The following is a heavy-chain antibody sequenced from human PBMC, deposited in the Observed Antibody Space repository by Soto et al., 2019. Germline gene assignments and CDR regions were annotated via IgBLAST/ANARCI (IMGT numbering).Heavy chain of an antibody. Sequence: EVQLVESGGGLVQPGGSLRLSCVASGFTFSTYSINWVRQAPGKGLEWVSYISTSGGAIYYADSVKGRFTISRDNAKNSVSLQMNSLRDEDTAMYYCARDRDWDFDFWGQGTLVTVSS. CDR1: GFTFSTYS. CDR3: ARDRDWDFDF. CDR2: ISTSGGAI. V-gene: IGHV3-48*02. D-gene: IGHD3-9*01. J-gene: IGHJ4*02.